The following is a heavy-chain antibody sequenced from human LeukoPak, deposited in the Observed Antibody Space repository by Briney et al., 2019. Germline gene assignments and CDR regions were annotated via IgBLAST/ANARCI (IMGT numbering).Heavy chain of an antibody. J-gene: IGHJ4*02. D-gene: IGHD3-10*01. V-gene: IGHV4-34*01. CDR3: ARVAGAGKFDY. CDR2: INHSGST. CDR1: GGSFSGYY. Sequence: SETLSLTCAVYGGSFSGYYWSGIRQPPGKGLEWIGEINHSGSTNYNPSLKSRVTISVDTSKNQFSLKLSSVTAADTAVYYCARVAGAGKFDYWGQGTLVTVSS.